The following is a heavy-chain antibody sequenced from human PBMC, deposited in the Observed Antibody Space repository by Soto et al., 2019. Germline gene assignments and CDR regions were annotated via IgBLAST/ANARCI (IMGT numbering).Heavy chain of an antibody. CDR1: GGSFSGYY. J-gene: IGHJ4*02. V-gene: IGHV4-34*01. Sequence: SETLSLTCAVYGGSFSGYYWSWIRQPPGKGLEWIGEINHSGSTNYNPSLKSRVTISVDTSKNQFSLRLSSVTAADTAVYYCARLSLGSYPVVDYWGQGTLVTVSS. CDR2: INHSGST. D-gene: IGHD3-16*02. CDR3: ARLSLGSYPVVDY.